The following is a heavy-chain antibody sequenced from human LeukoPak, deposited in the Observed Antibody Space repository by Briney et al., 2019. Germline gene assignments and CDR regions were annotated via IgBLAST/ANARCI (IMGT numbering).Heavy chain of an antibody. D-gene: IGHD6-19*01. CDR3: ACLQWLVHDRYYDY. V-gene: IGHV1-18*01. J-gene: IGHJ4*02. CDR2: ISAYNGNT. Sequence: ASVKVSCKASGYTFTSYGISWVRQAPGQGLEWMGWISAYNGNTNYVQKLQGRVTMTTDASTSTAYMELRSLRSDDTAVYYCACLQWLVHDRYYDYWGQGTLVTVSS. CDR1: GYTFTSYG.